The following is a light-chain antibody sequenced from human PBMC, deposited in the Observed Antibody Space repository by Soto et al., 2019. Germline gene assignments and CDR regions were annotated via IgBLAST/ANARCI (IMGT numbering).Light chain of an antibody. Sequence: QSALTQPASVSGSPGQSITISCTGTSSNVGSYKLVSWYQQHPGKAPKLMIFEVNKRPSGVSNRCSGSKSGNTASLTLSGLKVEDEADYYCCASGGSPTYVFGTGTKLTVL. CDR3: CASGGSPTYV. CDR2: EVN. V-gene: IGLV2-23*02. CDR1: SSNVGSYKL. J-gene: IGLJ1*01.